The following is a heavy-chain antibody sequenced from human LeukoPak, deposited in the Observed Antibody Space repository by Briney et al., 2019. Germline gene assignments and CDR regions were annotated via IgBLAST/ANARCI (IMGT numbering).Heavy chain of an antibody. Sequence: PGGSLRLSCAASGFTFSSYAMSWVSQAPGKGLEWVSAISGSGGSTYYADSVKGRFTISRDNSKNTLYLQMNSLRAEDTAVYYCAKDKTYYYDSSGYYFSWGQGTLVTVSS. CDR1: GFTFSSYA. V-gene: IGHV3-23*01. J-gene: IGHJ5*02. CDR3: AKDKTYYYDSSGYYFS. CDR2: ISGSGGST. D-gene: IGHD3-22*01.